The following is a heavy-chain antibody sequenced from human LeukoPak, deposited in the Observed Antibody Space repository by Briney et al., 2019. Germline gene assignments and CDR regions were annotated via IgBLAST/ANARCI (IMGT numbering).Heavy chain of an antibody. J-gene: IGHJ4*02. CDR2: ISSSSSYI. CDR1: GFTFSSYS. CDR3: ARDYGDYAHFDY. D-gene: IGHD4-17*01. Sequence: PGGSLRLSCAASGFTFSSYSMNWVRQAPGKGLEWVSSISSSSSYIYYADSVEGRFTISRDNAENSLYLQMNSLRAEDTAVYYCARDYGDYAHFDYWGQGTLVTVSS. V-gene: IGHV3-21*01.